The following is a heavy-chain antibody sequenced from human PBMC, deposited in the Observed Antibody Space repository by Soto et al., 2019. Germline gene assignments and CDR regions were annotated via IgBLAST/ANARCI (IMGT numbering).Heavy chain of an antibody. CDR2: ISAYNGNT. CDR3: ARVGGYCSGGSCPRYYYYGMDV. Sequence: QVQLVQSGAEVKKPGASVKVSCKASGYTFTSYGISWVRQAPGQGLEWMGWISAYNGNTNYAQKLQGRVTMTTDTSTSTAYMELRSLRSADTAVYYCARVGGYCSGGSCPRYYYYGMDVWGQGTTVTVSS. J-gene: IGHJ6*02. CDR1: GYTFTSYG. D-gene: IGHD2-15*01. V-gene: IGHV1-18*01.